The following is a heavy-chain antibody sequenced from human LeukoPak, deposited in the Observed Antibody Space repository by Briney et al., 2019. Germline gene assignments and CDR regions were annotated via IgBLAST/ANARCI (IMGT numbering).Heavy chain of an antibody. D-gene: IGHD6-19*01. Sequence: ASVKVSCKASGGTFSSYAISWVRQAPGQGLEWMGRIIPILGIANYAQKFQGRVTITADKSTSTAYMELSSLRSEDTAVYYCASQYSSGHFTYYFDYWGQGTLVTVSS. CDR3: ASQYSSGHFTYYFDY. CDR2: IIPILGIA. V-gene: IGHV1-69*04. CDR1: GGTFSSYA. J-gene: IGHJ4*02.